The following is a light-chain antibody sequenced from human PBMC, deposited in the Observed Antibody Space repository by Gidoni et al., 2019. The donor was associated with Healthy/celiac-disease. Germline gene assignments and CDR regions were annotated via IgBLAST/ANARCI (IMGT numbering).Light chain of an antibody. CDR1: SSNIGSNT. V-gene: IGLV1-44*01. J-gene: IGLJ3*02. Sequence: QSVLTQPPSASGTPGQRVTISCSGSSSNIGSNTVNWYQQHPGTPPKLLIYSNNQRPSGVPDRFSGSKSGTSASLAISGLQSEDEADYYCAAWDDSLNGWVFGGGTKLTVL. CDR3: AAWDDSLNGWV. CDR2: SNN.